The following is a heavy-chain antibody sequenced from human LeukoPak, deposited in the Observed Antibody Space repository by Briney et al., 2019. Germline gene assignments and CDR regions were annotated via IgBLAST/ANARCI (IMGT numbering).Heavy chain of an antibody. J-gene: IGHJ4*02. CDR2: INAGNGNT. V-gene: IGHV1-3*03. CDR1: GYTFTSYA. CDR3: ARGSSYSYGEIDY. Sequence: ASVKVSCKASGYTFTSYAMHWVRQAPGQRLEWMGWINAGNGNTKYSQEFQGRVTITRDTSASTAYMELSSLRSEDMAVYYCARGSSYSYGEIDYWGQGTLVTVSS. D-gene: IGHD5-18*01.